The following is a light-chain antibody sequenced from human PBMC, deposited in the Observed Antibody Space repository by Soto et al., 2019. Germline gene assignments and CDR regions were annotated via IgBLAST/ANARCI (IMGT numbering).Light chain of an antibody. J-gene: IGKJ1*01. CDR2: DAS. V-gene: IGKV1-5*01. CDR3: QQYIIYWT. CDR1: QSISSW. Sequence: IPITQYPSTLSATRRDTVTKPFRASQSISSWLAWYQQKPGKAPKLLIYDASSLESGFPSGFSGSGSGTEFTLPISSLQADDSATYYCQQYIIYWTFGEGTKVDIK.